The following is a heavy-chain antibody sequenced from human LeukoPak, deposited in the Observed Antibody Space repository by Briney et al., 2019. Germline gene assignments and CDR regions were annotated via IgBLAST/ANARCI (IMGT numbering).Heavy chain of an antibody. J-gene: IGHJ4*02. V-gene: IGHV4-39*07. CDR1: GGSISSSSYY. CDR3: ARNTALFPGY. Sequence: SETLSLTCTVSGGSISSSSYYWGWIRQPPGKGLEWIGSIYYSGSTYYNPSLKSRVTISVDTSKNQFSLKLSSVTAADTAVYYCARNTALFPGYWGQGTLVTVSS. CDR2: IYYSGST. D-gene: IGHD2-21*01.